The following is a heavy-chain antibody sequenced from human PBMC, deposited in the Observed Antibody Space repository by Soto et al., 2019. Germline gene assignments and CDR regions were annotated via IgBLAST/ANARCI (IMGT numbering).Heavy chain of an antibody. CDR1: GFTLSSYW. CDR3: ARDLPPGGIVATTYSP. V-gene: IGHV3-7*01. D-gene: IGHD5-12*01. J-gene: IGHJ5*02. CDR2: IKQDGSEK. Sequence: PGGSLRLSCAASGFTLSSYWMSWVRQAPGKGLEWVANIKQDGSEKYYVDSVKGRFTISRDNAKNSLYLQMNSLRAEDTAVYYCARDLPPGGIVATTYSPWGQGTLVTVS.